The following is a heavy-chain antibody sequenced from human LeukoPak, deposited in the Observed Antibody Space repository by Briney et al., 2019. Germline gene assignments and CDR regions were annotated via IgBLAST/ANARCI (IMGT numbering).Heavy chain of an antibody. V-gene: IGHV3-15*01. CDR3: TTALSDFCSAYRYFAW. D-gene: IGHD3-3*01. CDR2: IKSKTDGGTT. J-gene: IGHJ4*02. CDR1: GFTFSNAW. Sequence: QPGGSLRLSCAASGFTFSNAWMSWVCQAPGKGLEWVGRIKSKTDGGTTDDAAPVKGRFTISRDDSKTPLYCQLNSLKTGEPPVYSCTTALSDFCSAYRYFAWSGQGTLVTVSS.